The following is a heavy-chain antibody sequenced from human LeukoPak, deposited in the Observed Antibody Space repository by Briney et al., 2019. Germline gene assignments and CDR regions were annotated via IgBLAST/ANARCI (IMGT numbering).Heavy chain of an antibody. CDR1: GFTFSSYW. D-gene: IGHD4-11*01. J-gene: IGHJ6*03. Sequence: GGSLRLSCAASGFTFSSYWMHWVRQAPGKGLVWVSRINSDGSSTSYAASVKGRFTISRDNAKNSLYLQMNSLRAEDTAVYYCARTTVTTPGFTYYYMDVWGKGTTATVSS. CDR3: ARTTVTTPGFTYYYMDV. CDR2: INSDGSST. V-gene: IGHV3-74*01.